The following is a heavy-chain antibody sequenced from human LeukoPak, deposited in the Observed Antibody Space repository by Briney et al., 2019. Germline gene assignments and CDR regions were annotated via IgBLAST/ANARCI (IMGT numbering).Heavy chain of an antibody. Sequence: SVKVSCKASGGTFSSYAISWVRQAPGQGLEWMGRIIPILGIANYAQKFQGRVTITADKSTSTAYVELSSLRSEDTAVYYCASRYCSGGSCYLAFDIWGQGTMVTVSS. CDR1: GGTFSSYA. CDR3: ASRYCSGGSCYLAFDI. V-gene: IGHV1-69*04. CDR2: IIPILGIA. J-gene: IGHJ3*02. D-gene: IGHD2-15*01.